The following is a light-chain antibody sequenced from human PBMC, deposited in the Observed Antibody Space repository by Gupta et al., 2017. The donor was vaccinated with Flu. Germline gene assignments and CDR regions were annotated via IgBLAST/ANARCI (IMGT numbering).Light chain of an antibody. CDR3: QQSSSFPRT. V-gene: IGKV1-12*01. CDR1: QDVSNW. CDR2: GAS. J-gene: IGKJ1*01. Sequence: PSSVSASVGDRVTIACRASQDVSNWLAWYQQKPGEVPKLLIYGASSLQRGVPSRFSGSGSGTDFTLTIRSLQSEDFATYYCQQSSSFPRTFGQGTRVEI.